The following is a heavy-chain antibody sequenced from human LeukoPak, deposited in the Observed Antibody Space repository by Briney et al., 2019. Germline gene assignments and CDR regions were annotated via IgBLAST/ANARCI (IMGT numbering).Heavy chain of an antibody. CDR2: ISSSSSYI. CDR3: ARAPASSSSDPDYYYYMDV. Sequence: GGSLRLSCAASGFTFSSYSMNWVRQAPGKGLEWVSSISSSSSYIYYADSVKGRFTISRDNAKNSLYLQRNSLRAEDTAVYYCARAPASSSSDPDYYYYMDVWGKGTTVTVSS. J-gene: IGHJ6*03. CDR1: GFTFSSYS. V-gene: IGHV3-21*01. D-gene: IGHD6-6*01.